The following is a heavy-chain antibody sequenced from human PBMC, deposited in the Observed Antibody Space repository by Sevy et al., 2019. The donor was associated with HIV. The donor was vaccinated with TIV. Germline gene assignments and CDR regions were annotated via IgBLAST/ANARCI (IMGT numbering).Heavy chain of an antibody. CDR2: FKSKIHGGTT. Sequence: GGSLRLSCTASGFIFGDYGMSWVRQAPGKGLEWIAFFKSKIHGGTTENAASVKGRFTISRDDSKNIVYLQMSNLKTEGTAVYYCTRWSGSQSIFDYWGQGTLVTVS. CDR3: TRWSGSQSIFDY. J-gene: IGHJ4*02. CDR1: GFIFGDYG. V-gene: IGHV3-49*04. D-gene: IGHD1-26*01.